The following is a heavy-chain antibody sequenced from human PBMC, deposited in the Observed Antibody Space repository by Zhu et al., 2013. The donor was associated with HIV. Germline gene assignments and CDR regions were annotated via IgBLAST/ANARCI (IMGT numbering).Heavy chain of an antibody. CDR1: GYTFTGYY. J-gene: IGHJ4*02. V-gene: IGHV1-2*07. CDR2: INPNSGGT. CDR3: ATVSSTTSSNY. Sequence: QVQLVQSGAEVKKPGASVKVSCKASGYTFTGYYMHWVRQAPGQGLEWMGWINPNSGGTNYVHSIQGRVTMTRDTSISTAYMELSRLRSDDTALYYCATVSSTTSSNYWGQGTLVHRLL. D-gene: IGHD2-2*01.